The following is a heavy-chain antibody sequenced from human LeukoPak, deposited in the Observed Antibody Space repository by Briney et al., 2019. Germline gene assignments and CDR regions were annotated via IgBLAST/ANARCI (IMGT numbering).Heavy chain of an antibody. J-gene: IGHJ4*02. CDR2: FDPEGGKT. V-gene: IGHV1-24*01. Sequence: ASVKVSCKVSGYTLTELSMHWVRQAPGKGLECMGGFDPEGGKTIFTEEFQGRVTMTKDTSTDTAYMELSSLRSEDTAIYYCATCRDGYNCDLVYWGQGTLVTVSS. CDR1: GYTLTELS. D-gene: IGHD5-24*01. CDR3: ATCRDGYNCDLVY.